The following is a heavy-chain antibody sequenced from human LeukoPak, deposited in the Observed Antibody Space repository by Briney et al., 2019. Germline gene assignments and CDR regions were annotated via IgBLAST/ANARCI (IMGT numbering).Heavy chain of an antibody. CDR3: ARLHRFNWFDP. Sequence: ASVKVSCKASGYTFTSYGISWVRQAPGQGLELMGWISAYNGNTNYAQKLQGRVTMTTDTSTSTAYMELRSLRSVDTAVYYCARLHRFNWFDPWGQGTLVTVSS. CDR2: ISAYNGNT. D-gene: IGHD2-15*01. J-gene: IGHJ5*02. CDR1: GYTFTSYG. V-gene: IGHV1-18*01.